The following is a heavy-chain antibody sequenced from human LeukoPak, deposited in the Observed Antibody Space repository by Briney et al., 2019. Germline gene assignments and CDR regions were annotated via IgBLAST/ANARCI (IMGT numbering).Heavy chain of an antibody. CDR2: ISGSAGST. D-gene: IGHD2-8*01. Sequence: GGSLRLSCAASGLTFSSSAMSWVRQAPGKGLEWVSVISGSAGSTYYADSVKGRFTISRDNSKNTLFPRMNSLRAEDTAVYYCAKVEGSMLRRNWYFDLWGRGTVVIVSS. CDR3: AKVEGSMLRRNWYFDL. CDR1: GLTFSSSA. J-gene: IGHJ2*01. V-gene: IGHV3-23*01.